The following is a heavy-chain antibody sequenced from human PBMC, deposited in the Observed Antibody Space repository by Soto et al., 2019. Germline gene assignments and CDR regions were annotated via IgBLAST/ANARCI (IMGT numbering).Heavy chain of an antibody. CDR1: GGTFSSYT. J-gene: IGHJ6*03. CDR3: AREFRRGYCSSTSCQEWGYYYYMDV. Sequence: ASVKVSCKASGGTFSSYTISWVRQAPGQGLEWMGRIIPILGIANYAQKFQGRVTITADKSTSTAYMELSSLRSEDTAVYYCAREFRRGYCSSTSCQEWGYYYYMDVRGKGTTVTVSS. CDR2: IIPILGIA. V-gene: IGHV1-69*04. D-gene: IGHD2-2*01.